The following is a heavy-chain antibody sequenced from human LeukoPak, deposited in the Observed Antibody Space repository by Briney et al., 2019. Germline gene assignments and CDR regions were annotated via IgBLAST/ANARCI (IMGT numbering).Heavy chain of an antibody. CDR3: ARGGSGYSSGWYPIDY. V-gene: IGHV4-59*01. D-gene: IGHD6-19*01. J-gene: IGHJ4*02. Sequence: SETLSLTCTVSGGSISSYYWSWLRPPPGKGLEWIGYIYYSGSTNYNPSLKSRGTISVDPSKNQFSLKLSSVTAEERAVYYRARGGSGYSSGWYPIDYWGQGTLVTVSS. CDR2: IYYSGST. CDR1: GGSISSYY.